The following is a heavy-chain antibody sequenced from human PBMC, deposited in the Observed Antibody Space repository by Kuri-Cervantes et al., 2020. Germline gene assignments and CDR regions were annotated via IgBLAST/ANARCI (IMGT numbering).Heavy chain of an antibody. CDR3: ARGLFGDYYDSDEKNY. Sequence: GGSLRLSCTASVTFRTYAMHWVRQAPGKGLEWVAFISYDGSNTDYADSVKGRFTISRDNSKNTLYLQMNSLRAEDAAVYYCARGLFGDYYDSDEKNYWGQGTLVTVSS. V-gene: IGHV3-30-3*01. D-gene: IGHD3-22*01. CDR2: ISYDGSNT. J-gene: IGHJ4*02. CDR1: VTFRTYA.